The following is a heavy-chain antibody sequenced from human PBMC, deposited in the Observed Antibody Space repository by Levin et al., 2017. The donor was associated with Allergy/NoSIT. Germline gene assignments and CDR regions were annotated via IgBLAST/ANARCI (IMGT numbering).Heavy chain of an antibody. D-gene: IGHD3-16*02. Sequence: GESLKISCAASGFTFSSYWMSWVRQAPGKGLEWVANIKQDGSEKYYVDSVKGRFTISRDNAKNSLYLQMNSLRAEDTAVYYCARDANYIWGSYRYITYWGQGTLVTVSS. CDR1: GFTFSSYW. J-gene: IGHJ4*02. V-gene: IGHV3-7*01. CDR3: ARDANYIWGSYRYITY. CDR2: IKQDGSEK.